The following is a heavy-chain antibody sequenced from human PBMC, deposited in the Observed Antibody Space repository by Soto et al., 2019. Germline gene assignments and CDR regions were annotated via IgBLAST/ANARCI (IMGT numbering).Heavy chain of an antibody. Sequence: GGSLRLSCAASGLTFSSYAMSWVRQAPGKGLEWVSAISGSGGSTFYADSVKGRFTISRDNSKNTLFLQMNSLTSEDTAVYYCAGRIAVAGTLAYWGQGTLVTVSS. CDR2: ISGSGGST. V-gene: IGHV3-23*01. J-gene: IGHJ4*02. CDR1: GLTFSSYA. CDR3: AGRIAVAGTLAY. D-gene: IGHD6-19*01.